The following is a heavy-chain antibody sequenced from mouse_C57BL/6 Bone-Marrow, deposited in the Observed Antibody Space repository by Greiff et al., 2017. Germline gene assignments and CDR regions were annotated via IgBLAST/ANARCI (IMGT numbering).Heavy chain of an antibody. CDR2: ISDGGSYT. D-gene: IGHD1-1*01. J-gene: IGHJ3*01. V-gene: IGHV5-4*01. CDR3: ARVLRVAY. Sequence: EVHLVESGGGLVKPGGSLKLSCAASGFTFSSYAMSWVRQTPEKRLEWVATISDGGSYTYYPDNVKGRFTISRDNAKNNLYLQMSHLKSEDTAMYYCARVLRVAYWGQGTLVTVSA. CDR1: GFTFSSYA.